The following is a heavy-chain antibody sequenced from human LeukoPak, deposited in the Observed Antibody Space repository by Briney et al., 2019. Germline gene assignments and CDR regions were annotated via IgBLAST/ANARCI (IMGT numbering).Heavy chain of an antibody. Sequence: PSETLSLTCTVSGGSVSSRSSYWGWIRQPPGKGLEWIGSVYYDGCTYYNPSLKTRVTVSLHTSKNQFSLKLASVTASDTAVYYCGGIWEQFVRGRKTNWFGPWGQGILVTVSS. CDR2: VYYDGCT. D-gene: IGHD6-6*01. CDR3: GGIWEQFVRGRKTNWFGP. V-gene: IGHV4-39*01. CDR1: GGSVSSRSSY. J-gene: IGHJ5*02.